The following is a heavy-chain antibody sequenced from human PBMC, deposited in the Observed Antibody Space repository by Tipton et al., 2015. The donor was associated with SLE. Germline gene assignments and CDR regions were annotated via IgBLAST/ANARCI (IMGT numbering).Heavy chain of an antibody. D-gene: IGHD1-26*01. CDR2: ISYDAGDK. CDR3: ARGWDSYYFDY. J-gene: IGHJ4*02. Sequence: RSLRLSCAASGFTFTNYWMDWVRQAPGKGLEWVSFISYDAGDKEYADSVKGRFSISRDNSKNTLYLQMNSLRPEDTAVYSCARGWDSYYFDYWGQGKLVTVSS. V-gene: IGHV3-30*03. CDR1: GFTFTNYW.